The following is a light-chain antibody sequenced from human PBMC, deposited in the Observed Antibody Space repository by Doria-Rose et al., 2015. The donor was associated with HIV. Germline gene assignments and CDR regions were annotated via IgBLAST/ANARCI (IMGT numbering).Light chain of an antibody. Sequence: SCTGSSSNIGAGYDVHWYQQLPGTAPKLLIYDNTNRPSGVPDRFSGSKSGTSASLAITGLQAEDEADYYCQSYDSGLGAVVFGGGTKLTVL. CDR1: SSNIGAGYD. J-gene: IGLJ2*01. V-gene: IGLV1-40*01. CDR3: QSYDSGLGAVV. CDR2: DNT.